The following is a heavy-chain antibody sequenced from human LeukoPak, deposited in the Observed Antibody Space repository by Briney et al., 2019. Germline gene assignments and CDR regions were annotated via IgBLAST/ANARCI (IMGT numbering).Heavy chain of an antibody. J-gene: IGHJ4*02. CDR2: ISGSSSSI. CDR1: GFTFSSYA. CDR3: ARDYYDTSGYAFDY. V-gene: IGHV3-48*02. D-gene: IGHD3-22*01. Sequence: GGSLRLSCAASGFTFSSYAMSWVRQAPGKGLEWVSYISGSSSSIYYADSVRGRFTISRDNAKNSLYLQMNSLRDEDTAVYYCARDYYDTSGYAFDYWGQGTLVTVSS.